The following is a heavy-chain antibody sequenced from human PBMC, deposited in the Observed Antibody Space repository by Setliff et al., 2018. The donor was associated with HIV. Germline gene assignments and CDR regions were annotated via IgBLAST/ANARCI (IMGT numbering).Heavy chain of an antibody. D-gene: IGHD5-12*01. CDR1: RTTFSGYG. CDR3: AKDPRAAVATICDY. J-gene: IGHJ4*02. V-gene: IGHV3-23*01. CDR2: ISGSGGST. Sequence: GGSLRLSCRGFRTTFSGYGLSWVRQAPGKGLEWVSAISGSGGSTYYADSVKGRFTISRDNSKNTLYLQMNSLRAEDTAVYYCAKDPRAAVATICDYWGQGTLVTVSS.